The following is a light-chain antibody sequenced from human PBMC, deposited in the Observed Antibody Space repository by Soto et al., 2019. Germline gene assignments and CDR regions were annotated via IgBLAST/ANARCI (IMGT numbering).Light chain of an antibody. V-gene: IGKV1-39*01. CDR3: HRSDGIPYT. Sequence: DIQMTQSPSSLSASVGDRVTITCRASQTISTYLNWYQQEPGKAPKLLIYAASSLQSGVPSRFSGSGSGTEFPLTISSLQPEDFAAYYCHRSDGIPYTFGQGTKLEIK. CDR1: QTISTY. CDR2: AAS. J-gene: IGKJ2*01.